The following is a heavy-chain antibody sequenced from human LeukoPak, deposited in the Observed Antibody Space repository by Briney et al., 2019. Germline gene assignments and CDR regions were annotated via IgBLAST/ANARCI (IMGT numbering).Heavy chain of an antibody. CDR2: INPSGGST. V-gene: IGHV1-46*01. Sequence: ASVKVSCKASGYTFTSYYMHWVRQAPGQGLEWMGIINPSGGSTSYAQKFQGRVTMTRDTFTSTVYMELSSLRSEDTAVYYCARDLSPDSSGYYYFYWGQGTLVTVSS. D-gene: IGHD3-22*01. CDR1: GYTFTSYY. J-gene: IGHJ4*02. CDR3: ARDLSPDSSGYYYFY.